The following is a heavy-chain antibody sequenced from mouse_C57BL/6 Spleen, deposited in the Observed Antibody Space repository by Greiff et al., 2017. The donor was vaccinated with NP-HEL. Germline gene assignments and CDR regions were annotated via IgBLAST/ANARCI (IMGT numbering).Heavy chain of an antibody. Sequence: PGQGLEWIGNINPSNGGTNYNEKFKSKATLTVDKSSSTAYMQRSRLTSEDSAVYSCAREGDYYYGSSPSVWGTGTTVTVSS. CDR3: AREGDYYYGSSPSV. D-gene: IGHD1-1*01. J-gene: IGHJ1*03. CDR2: INPSNGGT. V-gene: IGHV1-53*01.